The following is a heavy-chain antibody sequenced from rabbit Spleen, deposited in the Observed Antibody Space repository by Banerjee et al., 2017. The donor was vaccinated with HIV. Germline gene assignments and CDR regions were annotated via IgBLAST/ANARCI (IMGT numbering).Heavy chain of an antibody. J-gene: IGHJ6*01. Sequence: QLTETGGGLVQPGGSLTLSCKASGIDFTNYYISWVRQAPGKGLEWIGIIYAAKGSTDYASWVNGRFTISSDNAQSTVDLQMTSLTAADTATYFCARDTGSSFSSYGMDLWGPGTLVTVS. CDR2: IYAAKGST. CDR3: ARDTGSSFSSYGMDL. D-gene: IGHD8-1*01. V-gene: IGHV1S7*01. CDR1: GIDFTNYY.